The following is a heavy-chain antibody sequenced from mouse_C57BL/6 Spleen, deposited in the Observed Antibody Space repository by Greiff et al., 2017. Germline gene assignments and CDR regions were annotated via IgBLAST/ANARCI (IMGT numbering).Heavy chain of an antibody. CDR1: GYTFTSYW. V-gene: IGHV1-5*01. CDR3: TKYDYDGGYAMDY. CDR2: IYPGNSDT. Sequence: VHVKQSGTVLARPGASVKMSCKTSGYTFTSYWMHWVKQRPGQGLEWIGAIYPGNSDTSYNQKFKGKAKLTAVTSASTAYMELSSLTNEDSAVYYCTKYDYDGGYAMDYWGQGTSVTVSS. D-gene: IGHD2-4*01. J-gene: IGHJ4*01.